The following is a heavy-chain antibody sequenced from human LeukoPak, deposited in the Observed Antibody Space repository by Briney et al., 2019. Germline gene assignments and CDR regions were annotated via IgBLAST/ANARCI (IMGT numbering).Heavy chain of an antibody. V-gene: IGHV4-59*01. Sequence: PSETLSLTCTASGCSISSYYWSWIRQPPGKGLEWIGYIYYSGSTNYNPSLKSRVTISVDTSTNQCSLKLSSVTAADTAVYYCARAGGSYYPIMYNWFDPWGQGTLVTVSA. J-gene: IGHJ5*02. D-gene: IGHD3-10*01. CDR2: IYYSGST. CDR1: GCSISSYY. CDR3: ARAGGSYYPIMYNWFDP.